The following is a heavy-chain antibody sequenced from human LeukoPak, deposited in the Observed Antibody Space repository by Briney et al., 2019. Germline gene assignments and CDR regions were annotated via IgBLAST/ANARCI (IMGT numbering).Heavy chain of an antibody. CDR3: AKDERGQLWADFDY. V-gene: IGHV3-9*01. CDR1: GFIFKNYA. J-gene: IGHJ4*02. CDR2: ISWNSGSI. D-gene: IGHD5-18*01. Sequence: GGSLRLSCAGSGFIFKNYAMPWVRQPPGKGLEWVSGISWNSGSIDYADSVKGRFTISRDNAKNSLYLQMNSLRAEDTAVYYCAKDERGQLWADFDYWGQGTLVTVSS.